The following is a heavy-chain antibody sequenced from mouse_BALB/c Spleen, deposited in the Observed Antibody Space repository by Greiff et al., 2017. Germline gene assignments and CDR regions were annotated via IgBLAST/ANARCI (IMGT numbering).Heavy chain of an antibody. V-gene: IGHV5-6-5*01. CDR1: GFTFSSYA. CDR2: ISSGGST. J-gene: IGHJ3*01. D-gene: IGHD2-1*01. Sequence: EVKVVESGGGLVKPGGSLKLSCAASGFTFSSYAMSWVRQTPEKRLEWVASISSGGSTYYPDSVKGRFTISRDNARNILYLQMSSLRSEDTAMYYCARIYYGNYGFAYWGQGTLVTVSA. CDR3: ARIYYGNYGFAY.